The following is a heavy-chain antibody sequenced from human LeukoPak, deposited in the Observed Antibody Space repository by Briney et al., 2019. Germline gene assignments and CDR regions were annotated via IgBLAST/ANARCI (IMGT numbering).Heavy chain of an antibody. V-gene: IGHV4-4*02. J-gene: IGHJ6*03. CDR1: GGSISSSNW. D-gene: IGHD3-22*01. CDR2: IYHSGST. Sequence: SETLSLTCTVSGGSISSSNWWSWVRQPPGKGLEWIGEIYHSGSTNYNPSLKSRVTISVDKSKNQFSLKLSSVTAADTAVYYCARGVYYDSSGPQYYYYMDVWGKGTTVTVSS. CDR3: ARGVYYDSSGPQYYYYMDV.